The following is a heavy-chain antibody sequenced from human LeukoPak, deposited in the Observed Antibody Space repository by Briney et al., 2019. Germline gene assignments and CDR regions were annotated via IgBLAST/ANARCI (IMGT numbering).Heavy chain of an antibody. J-gene: IGHJ6*02. V-gene: IGHV4-59*01. CDR3: ARDLVSTIAGTKHTAVYYGMDV. CDR1: GGSISSYY. Sequence: PSETLSLTCTVSGGSISSYYWSWIRQPPGKGLEWIGYIYYSGSTNYNPSLKSRVTISVDTSKNQFSLKLSSVTAADTAVYYCARDLVSTIAGTKHTAVYYGMDVWGQGTTVTVPS. D-gene: IGHD2/OR15-2a*01. CDR2: IYYSGST.